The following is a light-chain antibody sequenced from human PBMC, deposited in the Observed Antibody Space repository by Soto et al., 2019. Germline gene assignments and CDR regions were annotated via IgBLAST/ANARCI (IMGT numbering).Light chain of an antibody. V-gene: IGKV1-5*01. Sequence: DIQMTQSPSTLSGSVGDRVTITCRASQSIASWLAWYQQKPGGAPELLIYDASTLKSGVPTRFSGSGSVTEFTLTISDLQPDDFATYYCQEYNTYEFGQGTKVDIK. CDR3: QEYNTYE. CDR1: QSIASW. CDR2: DAS. J-gene: IGKJ1*01.